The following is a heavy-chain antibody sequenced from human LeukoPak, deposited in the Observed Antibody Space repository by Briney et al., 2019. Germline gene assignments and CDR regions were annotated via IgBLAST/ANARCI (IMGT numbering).Heavy chain of an antibody. Sequence: ASVKVSFKVSGYTLTELSMHWVRQAPGKGLEWMGGFDPEDGETIYAQKFQGRVTMTRNTSISTAYMELSSLRSEDTAVYYCAREDTAMVFWWGQGTLVTVSS. CDR2: FDPEDGET. J-gene: IGHJ4*02. CDR3: AREDTAMVFW. D-gene: IGHD5-18*01. CDR1: GYTLTELS. V-gene: IGHV1-24*01.